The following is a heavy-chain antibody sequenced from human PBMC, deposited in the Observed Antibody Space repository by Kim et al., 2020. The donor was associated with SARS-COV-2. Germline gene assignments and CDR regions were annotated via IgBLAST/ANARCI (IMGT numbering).Heavy chain of an antibody. Sequence: ASVKVSCTASGYTFNSYDINWVRQASGQGLEWMGWMDPKSGSTGYAQKFQGRVTISRDTSTNTAYMELNSLRVEDTAVYYCSRAGRLDSWGQGTLVTVSS. D-gene: IGHD3-10*01. CDR2: MDPKSGST. V-gene: IGHV1-8*03. J-gene: IGHJ4*02. CDR3: SRAGRLDS. CDR1: GYTFNSYD.